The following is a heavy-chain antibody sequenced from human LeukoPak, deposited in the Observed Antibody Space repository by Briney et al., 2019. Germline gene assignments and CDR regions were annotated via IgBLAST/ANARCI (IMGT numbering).Heavy chain of an antibody. CDR2: IRYGGSNK. J-gene: IGHJ4*02. CDR1: GFPFSTYG. Sequence: GGSLRLSCAASGFPFSTYGMHWVRQAPGKGLEWVAFIRYGGSNKYYADSVKGRFTISRDNSKNTLYLQMNSLRAEDTAVYYCAKAGDDGSGLVRGLLDSWGQGTLVTVSS. V-gene: IGHV3-30*02. D-gene: IGHD5-24*01. CDR3: AKAGDDGSGLVRGLLDS.